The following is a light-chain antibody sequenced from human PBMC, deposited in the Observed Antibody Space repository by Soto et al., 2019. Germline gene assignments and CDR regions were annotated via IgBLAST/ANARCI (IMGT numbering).Light chain of an antibody. CDR1: QSVSSY. CDR2: GAS. CDR3: QQYEKWPPSIT. V-gene: IGKV3-15*01. Sequence: EIVLTQSPATLSLSPGERATLSCRASQSVSSYLAWYQQKPGQAPRLLIYGASTRATGISARFSGSGSGTEFTLTISSLQSEDFAVYYCQQYEKWPPSITFGQGTRLEI. J-gene: IGKJ5*01.